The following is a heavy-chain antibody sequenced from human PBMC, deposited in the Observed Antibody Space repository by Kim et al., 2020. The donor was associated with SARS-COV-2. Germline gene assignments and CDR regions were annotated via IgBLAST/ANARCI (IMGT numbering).Heavy chain of an antibody. CDR1: GGSFSSYR. V-gene: IGHV4-4*07. Sequence: SETLSLICTVSGGSFSSYRWSWIRQSAGKGLEWIGRIHASGSTNYNPSLKSRLTMSVDASQHQMSLKLSSVTAADTAMYYCARQVAGTDRRFDYWGQGILVNVSS. D-gene: IGHD6-19*01. CDR3: ARQVAGTDRRFDY. J-gene: IGHJ4*02. CDR2: IHASGST.